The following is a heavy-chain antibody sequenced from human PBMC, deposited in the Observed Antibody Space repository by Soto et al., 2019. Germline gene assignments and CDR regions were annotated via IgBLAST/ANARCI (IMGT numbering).Heavy chain of an antibody. Sequence: PGESLKISCKGSGYSFTSYWISWVRQMPGKGLEWMGRIDPSDSYTNYSPSFQGHVTISADKSISTAYLQWSSLKASDTAMYYCASGIVVVPAAIGFYYYGMDVWGQGTTVTVS. J-gene: IGHJ6*02. D-gene: IGHD2-2*01. CDR3: ASGIVVVPAAIGFYYYGMDV. V-gene: IGHV5-10-1*01. CDR2: IDPSDSYT. CDR1: GYSFTSYW.